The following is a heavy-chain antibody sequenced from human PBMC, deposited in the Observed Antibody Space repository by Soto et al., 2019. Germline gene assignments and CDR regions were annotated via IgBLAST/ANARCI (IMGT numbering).Heavy chain of an antibody. V-gene: IGHV3-74*01. CDR2: ISVDGGDT. CDR1: GFTLSDYW. Sequence: GGSLRLSCAASGFTLSDYWMHWVRQVPGKGLLWVSRISVDGGDTTYADSVKGRFTISRDNSKNTLYLQMNSLRAEDTAVYYCAKDRAFGGVIAPYYYYGMDVWGQGTTVTVSS. CDR3: AKDRAFGGVIAPYYYYGMDV. J-gene: IGHJ6*02. D-gene: IGHD3-16*02.